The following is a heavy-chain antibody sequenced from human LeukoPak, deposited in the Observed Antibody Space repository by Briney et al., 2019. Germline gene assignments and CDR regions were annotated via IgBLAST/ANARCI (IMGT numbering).Heavy chain of an antibody. V-gene: IGHV4-61*05. D-gene: IGHD3-3*01. J-gene: IGHJ4*02. CDR3: ARVRDDFWSGEVFDY. Sequence: SETLSLTCAVSGGSIIGSTYYWGWIRQPPGKGLEWIGYIYYSGSTNYNPSLKSRVTISVDTSKNQFSLKLSSVTAADTAVYYCARVRDDFWSGEVFDYWGQGTLVTVSS. CDR2: IYYSGST. CDR1: GGSIIGSTYY.